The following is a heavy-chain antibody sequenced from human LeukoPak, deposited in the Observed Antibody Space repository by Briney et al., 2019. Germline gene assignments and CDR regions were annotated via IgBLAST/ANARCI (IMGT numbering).Heavy chain of an antibody. Sequence: SETLSLTCTVSGGSISSYYWSWIRQPPGKGLEWIGYIYYSGSTSYNPSLKSRVTISVDTSKKQFSLKLSSVTAADTASYYCARYIVSYPHDAFDIWGQGTMVTVSS. CDR2: IYYSGST. D-gene: IGHD1-26*01. V-gene: IGHV4-59*01. CDR1: GGSISSYY. J-gene: IGHJ3*02. CDR3: ARYIVSYPHDAFDI.